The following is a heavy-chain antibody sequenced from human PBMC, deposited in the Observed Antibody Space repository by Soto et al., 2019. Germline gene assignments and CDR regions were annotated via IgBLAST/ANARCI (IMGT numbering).Heavy chain of an antibody. CDR1: GGSISSYY. D-gene: IGHD6-19*01. V-gene: IGHV4-4*07. CDR2: IYTSGST. Sequence: QVQLQESGPGLVKPSETLSLTCTVSGGSISSYYWGWIRQPAGKGLEWIGRIYTSGSTNYNPSLKSGVTMSVDTSKNQFALKLSAVTAADTAVYYCARVYSSGWYWWIDYWGQGTLVTVSS. J-gene: IGHJ4*02. CDR3: ARVYSSGWYWWIDY.